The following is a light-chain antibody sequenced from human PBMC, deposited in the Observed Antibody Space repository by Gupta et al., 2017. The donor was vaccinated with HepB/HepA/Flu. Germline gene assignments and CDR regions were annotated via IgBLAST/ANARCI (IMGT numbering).Light chain of an antibody. J-gene: IGLJ1*01. V-gene: IGLV2-5*01. CDR2: NVN. Sequence: QSALIQPPSVSGSPGQSVTISCPGTSSDVGNYDSVSWYQHHPGTVPKPMIYNVNTQPSGVPDRFSGSKSGNTASMTISGLQAEDETDHYSCSYTSSATYVFATGTKVAVL. CDR3: CSYTSSATYV. CDR1: SSDVGNYDS.